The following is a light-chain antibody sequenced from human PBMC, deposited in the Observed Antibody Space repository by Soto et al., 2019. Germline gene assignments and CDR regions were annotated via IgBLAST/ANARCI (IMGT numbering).Light chain of an antibody. J-gene: IGKJ1*01. CDR3: QQYNNWPPWT. V-gene: IGKV3-15*01. CDR1: QSVRSN. CDR2: GAS. Sequence: EIVMTQSPATLSVSPGERVTLSCRASQSVRSNLAWYQQKPGQAPRLLMYGASTRATGIPARFSGSGSGTEFTLTISSLQSEDFAVYYCQQYNNWPPWTFGQGTKVEIK.